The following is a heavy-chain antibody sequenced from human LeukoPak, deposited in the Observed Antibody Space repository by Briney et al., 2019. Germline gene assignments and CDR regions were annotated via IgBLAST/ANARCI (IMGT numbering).Heavy chain of an antibody. V-gene: IGHV3-30-3*01. CDR3: ARGVASLFWSGPNYFDY. Sequence: PGRSLRLSCAASGFTFSSYAMHWVRQAPGKGLEWVAVISYDGSNKYYADSVEGRFTISRDNSKNTLYLQMNSLRAEDTAVYYCARGVASLFWSGPNYFDYWGQGTLVTVSS. CDR2: ISYDGSNK. CDR1: GFTFSSYA. D-gene: IGHD3-3*01. J-gene: IGHJ4*02.